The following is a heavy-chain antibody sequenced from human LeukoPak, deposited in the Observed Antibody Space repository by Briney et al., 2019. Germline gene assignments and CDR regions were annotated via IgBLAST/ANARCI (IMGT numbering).Heavy chain of an antibody. D-gene: IGHD5-18*01. J-gene: IGHJ4*02. CDR1: GFTFSSYG. CDR2: ISYDGSNK. Sequence: PGRSLRLSCAASGFTFSSYGMHWVRQAPGKGLEWVAVISYDGSNKYYAYSVKGRFTISRDNSKNTLYLQMNSLRAEDTAVYYCAKAAIQLWLNPGSWGQGTLVTVSS. V-gene: IGHV3-30*18. CDR3: AKAAIQLWLNPGS.